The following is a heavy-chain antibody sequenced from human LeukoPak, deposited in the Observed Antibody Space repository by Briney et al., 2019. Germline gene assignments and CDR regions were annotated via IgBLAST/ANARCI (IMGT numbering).Heavy chain of an antibody. CDR1: GFTFSSYA. D-gene: IGHD3-9*01. CDR2: ASDSGSKT. V-gene: IGHV3-23*01. Sequence: GGSLRLSCAASGFTFSSYAMSWVRQAPGKGLEWVSSASDSGSKTYYAASVKGRFTISRDNSKNTLYLQMNSLKAEDTAVYYCAKNPDYDVLTGTSFDCWGQGALVTVSS. CDR3: AKNPDYDVLTGTSFDC. J-gene: IGHJ4*02.